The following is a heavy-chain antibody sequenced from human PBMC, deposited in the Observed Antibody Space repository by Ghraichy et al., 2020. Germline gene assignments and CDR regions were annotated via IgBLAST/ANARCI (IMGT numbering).Heavy chain of an antibody. CDR3: ARVGKDYYYMDV. CDR2: ITSSGSII. V-gene: IGHV3-48*03. CDR1: GFTFSSYE. Sequence: GGSLRLSCAASGFTFSSYEMNWVRQAPGKGLEWVSYITSSGSIINYADSVKGRFTISRDNAKNSLYLQMNSLRAEDTAVYSCARVGKDYYYMDVWGKGTTVTVSS. D-gene: IGHD7-27*01. J-gene: IGHJ6*03.